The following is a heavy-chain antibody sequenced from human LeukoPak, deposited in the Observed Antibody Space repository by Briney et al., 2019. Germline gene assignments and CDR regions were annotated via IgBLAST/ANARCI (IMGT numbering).Heavy chain of an antibody. CDR1: GFGFSSYA. Sequence: GGSLRLSCAASGFGFSSYAMSWVRQALGKGLEWVSTISGSGGITYYADSVKGRFTVSGDNSKNTLYLQMNSLRAEDTAVYYCAKSASTMTTSSSRWGQGTLVTVSS. V-gene: IGHV3-23*01. J-gene: IGHJ4*02. CDR2: ISGSGGIT. D-gene: IGHD4-17*01. CDR3: AKSASTMTTSSSR.